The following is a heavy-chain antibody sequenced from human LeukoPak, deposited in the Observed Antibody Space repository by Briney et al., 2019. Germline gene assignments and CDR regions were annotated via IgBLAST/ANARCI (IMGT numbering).Heavy chain of an antibody. J-gene: IGHJ4*02. V-gene: IGHV4-34*01. CDR3: ARVYCTNGVCYYFDY. D-gene: IGHD2-8*01. CDR2: INHSGST. CDR1: GVSFSGYY. Sequence: SETLSLTCAVYGVSFSGYYWSWLRQPPGKGLEWIGEINHSGSTNYNPSLKSRVTISVDTSKNQFSLKLSSVTAADTAVYYCARVYCTNGVCYYFDYWGQGTLVTVSS.